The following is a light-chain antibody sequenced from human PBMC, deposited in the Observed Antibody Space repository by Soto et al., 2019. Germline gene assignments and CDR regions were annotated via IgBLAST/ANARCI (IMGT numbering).Light chain of an antibody. CDR3: LQHHAFPLT. CDR1: QSIGTY. V-gene: IGKV1-17*01. Sequence: DIQMTQSPSSLSASVGDRVTITCRASQSIGTYLSWYQQRPGKAPKRVIYGASNLQSGVPSRFSGSGSGTEFTLTITGLEPEDFVTYYCLQHHAFPLTFGGGTKVEV. J-gene: IGKJ4*01. CDR2: GAS.